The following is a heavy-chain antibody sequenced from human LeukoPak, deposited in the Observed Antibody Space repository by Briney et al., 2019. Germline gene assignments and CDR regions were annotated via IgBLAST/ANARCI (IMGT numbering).Heavy chain of an antibody. D-gene: IGHD3-10*01. Sequence: PSETLSLTCTVSGGSISSSSYYWGWIRQPPGKGLEWIGSIYYSGSTYYNPSLKSRVTISVDTSKNQFSLKLSSVTAADTAVYYCARQALWFGRTGWFDPWGQGTLVTVSP. CDR2: IYYSGST. CDR3: ARQALWFGRTGWFDP. V-gene: IGHV4-39*01. J-gene: IGHJ5*02. CDR1: GGSISSSSYY.